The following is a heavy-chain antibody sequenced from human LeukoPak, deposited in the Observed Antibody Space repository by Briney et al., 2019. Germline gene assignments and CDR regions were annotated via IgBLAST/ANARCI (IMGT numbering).Heavy chain of an antibody. J-gene: IGHJ4*02. D-gene: IGHD4-17*01. CDR1: GFIVNTNY. Sequence: PGGSLRLSCAASGFIVNTNYMTWVRQVPGRGLEWVSFIYADGNTYYADSVKGRFTISRDISKNAVYLQMNSLRAEDTAVYYCARDSYGDANFDSWGQGTLVTVSS. CDR2: IYADGNT. V-gene: IGHV3-53*01. CDR3: ARDSYGDANFDS.